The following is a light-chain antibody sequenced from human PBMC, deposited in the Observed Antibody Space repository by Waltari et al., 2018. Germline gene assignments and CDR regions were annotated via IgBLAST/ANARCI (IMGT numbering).Light chain of an antibody. V-gene: IGKV3-11*01. J-gene: IGKJ1*01. CDR1: QSVSSH. Sequence: IVLTQSPATLSLSPGDTATLSCRASQSVSSHLAWYQQKPGQAPRLLIYEASKRATGIPARFSGSGSGTDFTLTITSLEPEDFAVFVCQQRSNWPSFGPGTKVEIK. CDR2: EAS. CDR3: QQRSNWPS.